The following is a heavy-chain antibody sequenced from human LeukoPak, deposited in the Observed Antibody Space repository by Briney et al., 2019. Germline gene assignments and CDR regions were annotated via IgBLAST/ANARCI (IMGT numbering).Heavy chain of an antibody. CDR1: GFTFSNYA. CDR3: AKLPTKYSRNFDY. D-gene: IGHD6-13*01. CDR2: ISGSGGGT. V-gene: IGHV3-23*01. J-gene: IGHJ4*02. Sequence: GGSLRLSCAASGFTFSNYAMSWVRQAPGKGLEWVSAISGSGGGTYYADSVKGRFTISRDNSKNTLYLQMNSLRAEDTAVYYCAKLPTKYSRNFDYRGQGTLVTVSS.